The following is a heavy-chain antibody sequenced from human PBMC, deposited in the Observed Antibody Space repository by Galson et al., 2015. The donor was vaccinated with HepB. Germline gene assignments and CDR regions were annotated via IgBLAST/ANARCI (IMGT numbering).Heavy chain of an antibody. Sequence: QSGAEVKKPGESLRISCKGSEYSFTTQWISWVRQTPGKGLEWMGRIDPSGSYTSYSPSFQSHVTISVDKSISTAYLRWSSLKASDTAMYYCTRHMVTSPFDYWGQGTLVTVSS. CDR2: IDPSGSYT. CDR3: TRHMVTSPFDY. CDR1: EYSFTTQW. D-gene: IGHD2-21*02. J-gene: IGHJ4*02. V-gene: IGHV5-10-1*01.